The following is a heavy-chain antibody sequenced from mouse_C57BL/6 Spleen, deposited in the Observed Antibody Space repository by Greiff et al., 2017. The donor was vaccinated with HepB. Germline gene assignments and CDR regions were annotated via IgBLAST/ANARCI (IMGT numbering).Heavy chain of an antibody. CDR2: IDPSDSET. Sequence: VQLQQPGAELVRPGSSVKLSCKASGYTFTSYWMHWVKQRPIQGLEWIGNIDPSDSETHYNQKFKDKATLTVDKSSSTAYMQLSSLTSEDSAVYYCARAAQATWDYYAMDDWGQGTSVTVSS. CDR3: ARAAQATWDYYAMDD. V-gene: IGHV1-52*01. J-gene: IGHJ4*01. CDR1: GYTFTSYW. D-gene: IGHD3-2*02.